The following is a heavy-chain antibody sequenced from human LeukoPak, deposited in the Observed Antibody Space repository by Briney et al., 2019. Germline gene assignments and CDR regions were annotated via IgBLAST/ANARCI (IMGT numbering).Heavy chain of an antibody. CDR1: GGTFSSYA. CDR2: IIPIFGTA. V-gene: IGHV1-69*13. J-gene: IGHJ6*02. Sequence: ASVKVSCKASGGTFSSYAISWVRRAPGQGLEWMGGIIPIFGTANYAQKFQGRVTITADESTSTAYMELSSLRSEDTAVYYCARVPDYDFWSGYYTPPFYGMDVWGQGTTVTVSS. CDR3: ARVPDYDFWSGYYTPPFYGMDV. D-gene: IGHD3-3*01.